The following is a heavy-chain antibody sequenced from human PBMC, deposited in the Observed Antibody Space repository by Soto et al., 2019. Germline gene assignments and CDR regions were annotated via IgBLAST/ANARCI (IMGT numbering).Heavy chain of an antibody. D-gene: IGHD1-26*01. J-gene: IGHJ3*02. CDR3: ARHRTRRGSPDAFDI. CDR1: GGSISSSSYY. V-gene: IGHV4-39*01. Sequence: SETLSLTCTVSGGSISSSSYYWGWIRQPPGKGLEWIGGIYYSGSTYYNPSLKSRVTISVDTSKNQFSLKLSSVTAADTAVYYCARHRTRRGSPDAFDIWGQGTMVTVSS. CDR2: IYYSGST.